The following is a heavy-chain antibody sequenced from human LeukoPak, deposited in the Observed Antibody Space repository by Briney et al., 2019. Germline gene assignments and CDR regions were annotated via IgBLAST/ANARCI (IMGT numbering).Heavy chain of an antibody. Sequence: SETLSLTCAVSGGSISSSNWWTWVRQSPGKGLEWIGEIYHSGSTNYNPSLKSRVTISVDKSKNQFSLQLSSVTAADTAVYYCARSGYYDSSGYYALDNWGQGTLVTVSS. CDR1: GGSISSSNW. CDR2: IYHSGST. V-gene: IGHV4-4*02. J-gene: IGHJ4*02. CDR3: ARSGYYDSSGYYALDN. D-gene: IGHD3-22*01.